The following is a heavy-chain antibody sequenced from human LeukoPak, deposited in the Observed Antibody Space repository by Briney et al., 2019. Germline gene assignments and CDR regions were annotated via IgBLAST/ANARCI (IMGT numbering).Heavy chain of an antibody. D-gene: IGHD2-2*01. V-gene: IGHV4-61*02. CDR3: ARGAPVVPAAMRFGVRWFDP. Sequence: SETLSLTCTVSGGSISSGSYYWSWIRQPAGKGLEWIGRIYTSGSTNYNPSLKSRVTISVDTSKNQFSLKLSSVTAADTAVYYCARGAPVVPAAMRFGVRWFDPWGQGTLVTVSS. CDR1: GGSISSGSYY. CDR2: IYTSGST. J-gene: IGHJ5*02.